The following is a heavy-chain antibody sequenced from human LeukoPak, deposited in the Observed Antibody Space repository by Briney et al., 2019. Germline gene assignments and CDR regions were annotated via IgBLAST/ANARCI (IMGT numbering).Heavy chain of an antibody. D-gene: IGHD2-2*01. V-gene: IGHV1-18*01. CDR2: ISAYNGNT. CDR1: GYTFTSYG. Sequence: ASVKVSCKASGYTFTSYGISWVRQAPGQGLEWMGWISAYNGNTNYAQKLQGRVTMTTDTSTSTAYMELRSLRSDDTAVYYCAREGYCSSTSCHDAFDIWCQGTMVTVSS. CDR3: AREGYCSSTSCHDAFDI. J-gene: IGHJ3*02.